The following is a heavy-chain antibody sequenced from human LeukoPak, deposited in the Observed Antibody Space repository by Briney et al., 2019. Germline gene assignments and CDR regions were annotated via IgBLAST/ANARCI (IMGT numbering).Heavy chain of an antibody. CDR3: AKDPRQQLTPLSAFDI. CDR1: GFTFSNYA. CDR2: ISGSGGTT. Sequence: GGSLRLSCAASGFTFSNYAMNWVRQAPGKGLEWVSAISGSGGTTYYADSVKGRFTISRDNSKNTLYLQMNSLRAEDTAVYYCAKDPRQQLTPLSAFDIWGQGTMVTVSS. V-gene: IGHV3-23*01. J-gene: IGHJ3*02. D-gene: IGHD6-13*01.